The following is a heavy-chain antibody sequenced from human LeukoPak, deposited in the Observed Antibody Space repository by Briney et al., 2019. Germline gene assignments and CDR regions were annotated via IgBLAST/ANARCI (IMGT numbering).Heavy chain of an antibody. V-gene: IGHV3-66*01. CDR1: GFTVSSNY. Sequence: GGSLRLSCAASGFTVSSNYMSWVRQAPGKGLEWVSVIYSGGSTYYADSVKGRFTISRDNSKNTLYLQMNSLRAEDTAVYYCARDQVGAMAQYNWFDPWGQGTLVTVPS. CDR3: ARDQVGAMAQYNWFDP. D-gene: IGHD1-26*01. CDR2: IYSGGST. J-gene: IGHJ5*02.